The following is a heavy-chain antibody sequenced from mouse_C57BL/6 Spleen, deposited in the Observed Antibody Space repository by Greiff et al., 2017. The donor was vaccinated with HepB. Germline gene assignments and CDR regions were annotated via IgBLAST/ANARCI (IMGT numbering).Heavy chain of an antibody. CDR1: GYAFSSSW. Sequence: VMLVESGPELVKPGASVKISCKASGYAFSSSWMNWVKQRPGKGLEWIGRIYPGDGDTNYNGKFKGKATLTADKSSSTAYMQLSSLTSEDSAVYFCARSLYYGSSYRAMDYWGQGTSVTVSS. V-gene: IGHV1-82*01. CDR2: IYPGDGDT. D-gene: IGHD1-1*01. J-gene: IGHJ4*01. CDR3: ARSLYYGSSYRAMDY.